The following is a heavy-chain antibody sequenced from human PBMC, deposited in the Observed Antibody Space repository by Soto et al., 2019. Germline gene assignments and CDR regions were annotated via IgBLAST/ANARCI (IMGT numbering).Heavy chain of an antibody. D-gene: IGHD6-19*01. CDR1: GFTFSSYS. J-gene: IGHJ5*02. CDR3: ARAVAGTFGWFDP. Sequence: PGGSLRLSCAASGFTFSSYSMNWVRQAPGKGLEWVSYISSGSSTIYYADSVKGRFTISRDNAKNSLYLQMNSLRAEDTAVYYCARAVAGTFGWFDPWGQGTLVTVSS. CDR2: ISSGSSTI. V-gene: IGHV3-48*01.